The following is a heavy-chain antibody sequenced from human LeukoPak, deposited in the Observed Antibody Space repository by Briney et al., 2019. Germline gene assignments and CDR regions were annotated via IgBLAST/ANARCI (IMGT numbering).Heavy chain of an antibody. J-gene: IGHJ6*03. CDR2: IYHSGST. V-gene: IGHV4-38-2*02. D-gene: IGHD6-13*01. CDR1: GYSISSGYY. Sequence: PSETLSLTCTVSGYSISSGYYWGWIRQPPGKGLEWIGNIYHSGSTYYNPSLKSRVTISVDTSKNQFSLKLSSVTAADTAVYYCARGGPWSIAAAGTVGPTNYYYYMDVWGKGTTVTVSS. CDR3: ARGGPWSIAAAGTVGPTNYYYYMDV.